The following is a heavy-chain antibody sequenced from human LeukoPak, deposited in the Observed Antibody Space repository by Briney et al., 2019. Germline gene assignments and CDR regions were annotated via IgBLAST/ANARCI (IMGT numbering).Heavy chain of an antibody. D-gene: IGHD2-2*01. CDR2: IYPGDSDT. CDR1: GYSFTSYW. Sequence: GESLKISCKGSGYSFTSYWIGWVRQMPGKGLEWMGIIYPGDSDTRYSPSFQGQVTISADKSISTTYLQWSSLKASDTAIYYCARQYCSSTSCYFDYWGQGTLVTVSS. V-gene: IGHV5-51*01. J-gene: IGHJ4*02. CDR3: ARQYCSSTSCYFDY.